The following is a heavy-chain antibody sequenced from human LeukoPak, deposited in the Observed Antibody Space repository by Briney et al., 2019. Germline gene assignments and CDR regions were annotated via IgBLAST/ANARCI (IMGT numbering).Heavy chain of an antibody. D-gene: IGHD6-13*01. J-gene: IGHJ3*02. CDR2: MNPNSGNT. Sequence: ASVKVSCKASGYTFTSYDINWVRQATGQGLEWMGWMNPNSGNTGYAQKFQGRVTITADESTSTAYMELSSLRSEDTAVYYCARGKGSSSWYNAFDIWGQGTMVTVSS. CDR1: GYTFTSYD. V-gene: IGHV1-8*01. CDR3: ARGKGSSSWYNAFDI.